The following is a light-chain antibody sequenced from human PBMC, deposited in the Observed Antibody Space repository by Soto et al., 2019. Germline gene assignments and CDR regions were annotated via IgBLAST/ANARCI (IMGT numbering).Light chain of an antibody. J-gene: IGKJ1*01. Sequence: EIVLTQSPGTLSLSPGERATLSCRASQSVSSTYLAWYQQKPGQAPRLLIYGASSRATGMPDRFSGSGSGTAFTLTISSLEPKDFEVYYCQKYSSSTWTFGQGTKVEIK. CDR1: QSVSSTY. V-gene: IGKV3-20*01. CDR2: GAS. CDR3: QKYSSSTWT.